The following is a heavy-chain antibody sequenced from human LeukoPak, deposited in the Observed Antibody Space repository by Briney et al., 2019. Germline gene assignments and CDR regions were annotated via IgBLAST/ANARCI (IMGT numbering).Heavy chain of an antibody. D-gene: IGHD2-15*01. J-gene: IGHJ4*02. CDR3: ATAKRYCSGGSCPDTPEFDY. CDR1: GFTFSSYG. Sequence: GGSLRLSCAASGFTFSSYGTHWVRQAPGKGLEWAAAIPYDGSVKYYEDSVKGRFTISRDNSKNALYLQMDSLRPEDTAVYYCATAKRYCSGGSCPDTPEFDYWGQGTLVTVSS. CDR2: IPYDGSVK. V-gene: IGHV3-30*03.